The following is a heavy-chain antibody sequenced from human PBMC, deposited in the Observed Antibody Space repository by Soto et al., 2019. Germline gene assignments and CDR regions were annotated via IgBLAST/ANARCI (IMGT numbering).Heavy chain of an antibody. Sequence: ASVKVSCKASGGTFSSYTISWVRQAPGQGLEWMGRIIPILGIANYAQKFQGRVTITADKSTSTAYMELSSLRSEDTAVYYCASVDTALSPLNWFDPWGQGTLVTVSS. D-gene: IGHD5-18*01. J-gene: IGHJ5*02. CDR3: ASVDTALSPLNWFDP. CDR2: IIPILGIA. V-gene: IGHV1-69*02. CDR1: GGTFSSYT.